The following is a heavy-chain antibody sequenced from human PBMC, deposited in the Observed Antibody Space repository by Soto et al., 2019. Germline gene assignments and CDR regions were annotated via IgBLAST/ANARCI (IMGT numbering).Heavy chain of an antibody. J-gene: IGHJ4*02. Sequence: GASVKVSCKASGYTFTSYDINWVRQATGQGLEWMGWMNPNSGNTGYAQKFQGRVTMTRNTSISTAYMELSSLRSEDTAVYYCALRTAISSIAARRLDYWGQGTRVTSPQ. CDR1: GYTFTSYD. V-gene: IGHV1-8*01. CDR2: MNPNSGNT. D-gene: IGHD6-6*01. CDR3: ALRTAISSIAARRLDY.